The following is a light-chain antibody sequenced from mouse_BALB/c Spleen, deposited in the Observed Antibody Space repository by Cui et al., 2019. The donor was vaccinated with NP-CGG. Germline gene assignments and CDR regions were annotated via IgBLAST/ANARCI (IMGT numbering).Light chain of an antibody. CDR2: GTN. J-gene: IGLJ1*01. CDR1: TGTVITSND. Sequence: QSVVTQVSSLTTAPGETVTLTCRSSTGTVITSNDANWVQEKPDHLFTGLIGGTNNRAPGVPARFSGSLIGDKAALTITGAQTEDEAIYFCALWYSNHWVFGGGTKLTVL. V-gene: IGLV1*01. CDR3: ALWYSNHWV.